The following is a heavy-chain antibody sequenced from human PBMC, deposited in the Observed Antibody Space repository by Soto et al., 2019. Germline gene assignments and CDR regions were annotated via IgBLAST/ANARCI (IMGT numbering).Heavy chain of an antibody. V-gene: IGHV1-2*04. CDR1: GDTFNDYY. Sequence: QVQLVQSGAEVKKPGASVTVSCRSSGDTFNDYYIHWVRQAPGQGLEWMGWINPNSGVTKYAQKFRGWVSMTRDTSIRTVDMQLSRLRSDDTAVYYCARESGGATATLDYYYFYMDVWGTGTTVTVSS. D-gene: IGHD5-12*01. CDR3: ARESGGATATLDYYYFYMDV. CDR2: INPNSGVT. J-gene: IGHJ6*03.